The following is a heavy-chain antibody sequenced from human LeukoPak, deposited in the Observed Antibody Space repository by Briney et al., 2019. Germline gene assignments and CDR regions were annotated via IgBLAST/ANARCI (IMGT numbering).Heavy chain of an antibody. J-gene: IGHJ5*02. V-gene: IGHV4-30-4*01. CDR2: IYYTGSS. CDR1: GGSITSGDHF. Sequence: SETLSLTCTVSGGSITSGDHFWSWIRQPPGKGLEWIGYIYYTGSSYYNPSLKSRVTISVDTSENQFSLKLSSVTAADTAVYYCARGLGPWGQGTLVTVSS. CDR3: ARGLGP.